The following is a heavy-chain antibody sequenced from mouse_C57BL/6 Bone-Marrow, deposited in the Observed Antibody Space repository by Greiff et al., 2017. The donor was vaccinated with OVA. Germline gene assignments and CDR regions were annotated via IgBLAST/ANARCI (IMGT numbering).Heavy chain of an antibody. CDR1: GFTFSDFY. V-gene: IGHV5-12*01. CDR3: ARIDAIDN. Sequence: EVKLVESGGGLVQPGGSLKLSCAASGFTFSDFYMYWIRQTPEKRLEWVAYISNGGGSTYYPDTVKGRFTISRDNAKNTLYLHMSRLKSEDTAMYYYARIDAIDNWGQGTSVTVSS. CDR2: ISNGGGST. J-gene: IGHJ4*01.